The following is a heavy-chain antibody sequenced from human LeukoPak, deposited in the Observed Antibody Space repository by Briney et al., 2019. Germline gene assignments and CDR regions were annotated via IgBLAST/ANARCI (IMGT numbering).Heavy chain of an antibody. D-gene: IGHD6-13*01. CDR2: IYYTGST. V-gene: IGHV4-59*01. CDR3: ARNLIPEQLVVNF. J-gene: IGHJ4*02. Sequence: SETLSLTCTVSGGSISNYYWNWIRQPPGKGLEWIGYIYYTGSTNYNPSLKSRVTMSVDTSKSQFSLNLKSVTPEDTAMYYCARNLIPEQLVVNFWGQGTLVTVSS. CDR1: GGSISNYY.